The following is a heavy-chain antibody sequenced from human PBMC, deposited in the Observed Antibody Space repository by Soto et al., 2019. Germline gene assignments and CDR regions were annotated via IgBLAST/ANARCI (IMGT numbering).Heavy chain of an antibody. CDR3: ARIGYSSSSFDY. V-gene: IGHV3-7*01. Sequence: PGGSLRLSCAASGFTFNRYWMSWVRQTPGKGLEWVANIKQDGSEIDSVDSMKRRFTISRDNAKNSLYLQLNSLTAEDTGVYYCARIGYSSSSFDYWGQGTLVTVSS. J-gene: IGHJ4*02. CDR2: IKQDGSEI. D-gene: IGHD6-6*01. CDR1: GFTFNRYW.